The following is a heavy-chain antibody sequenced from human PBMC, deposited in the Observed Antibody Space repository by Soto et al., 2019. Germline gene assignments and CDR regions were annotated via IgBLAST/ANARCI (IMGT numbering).Heavy chain of an antibody. D-gene: IGHD6-19*01. V-gene: IGHV4-59*01. CDR3: ASTKQWLAFDY. CDR2: FYNSGNT. J-gene: IGHJ4*02. Sequence: QVQLQESGPGLVKPSETLSLTCTVSGDSISNYYWTWIRQPPGKGLEWIGCFYNSGNTNYNPSLKSRVTISVDTSNNQFSLRVNSVTAADTAVYYCASTKQWLAFDYWGQGALVTVS. CDR1: GDSISNYY.